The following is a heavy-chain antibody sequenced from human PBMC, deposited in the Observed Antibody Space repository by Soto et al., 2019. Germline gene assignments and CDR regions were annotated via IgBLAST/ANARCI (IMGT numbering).Heavy chain of an antibody. D-gene: IGHD3-10*01. CDR1: GGSFSGYY. V-gene: IGHV4-34*01. Sequence: PSETLSLTCAVYGGSFSGYYWSWIRQPPGKGLEWIGEINHSGSTNYNPSLKSRVTISVDTSKNQFSLKLSSVTAADTAVYYCAGGRGVVRGVLYYYYGMDVWGQGTTVTVSS. CDR3: AGGRGVVRGVLYYYYGMDV. CDR2: INHSGST. J-gene: IGHJ6*02.